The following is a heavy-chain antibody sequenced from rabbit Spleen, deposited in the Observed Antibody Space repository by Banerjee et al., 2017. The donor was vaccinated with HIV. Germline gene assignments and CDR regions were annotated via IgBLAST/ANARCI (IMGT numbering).Heavy chain of an antibody. CDR3: ARDLVGVIGWNFNL. V-gene: IGHV1S40*01. D-gene: IGHD1-1*01. J-gene: IGHJ4*01. Sequence: QSLEESGGGLVQPGASLTLTCKASGFDFSSNAMCWVRQAPGKGPEWIACIRDSSSGSTHYASWVNGRFTISKTSSTTVTLQMTSLTAADTATYLCARDLVGVIGWNFNLWGQGTLVTVS. CDR1: GFDFSSNA. CDR2: IRDSSSGST.